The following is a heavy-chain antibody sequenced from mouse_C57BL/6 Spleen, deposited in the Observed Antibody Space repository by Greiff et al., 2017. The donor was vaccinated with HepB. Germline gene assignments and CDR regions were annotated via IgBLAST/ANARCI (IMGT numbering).Heavy chain of an antibody. Sequence: QVQLKQSGPELVKPGASVKISCKASGYAFSSSWMNWVKQRPGKGLEWIGRIYPGDGDTNYNGKFKGKATLTADKSSSTAYMQLSSLTSEDSAVYFCARSSGVAMDYWGQGTSVTVSS. V-gene: IGHV1-82*01. CDR3: ARSSGVAMDY. CDR2: IYPGDGDT. J-gene: IGHJ4*01. CDR1: GYAFSSSW.